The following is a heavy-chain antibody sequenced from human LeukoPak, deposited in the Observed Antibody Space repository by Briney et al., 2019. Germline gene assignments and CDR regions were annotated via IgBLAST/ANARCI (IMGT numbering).Heavy chain of an antibody. V-gene: IGHV3-23*01. CDR1: GFAFGSEA. D-gene: IGHD3-3*01. J-gene: IGHJ4*02. CDR2: ISPGGGTT. Sequence: GGSLRLSCAVSGFAFGSEAMSWVRQSPARGLEWVASISPGGGTTYYADYVKGRFIISRDNSNNTLFVQMNSLRSEDTAVYYCAKGEGAYYDFWSGYPDYWGQGTLVTVSS. CDR3: AKGEGAYYDFWSGYPDY.